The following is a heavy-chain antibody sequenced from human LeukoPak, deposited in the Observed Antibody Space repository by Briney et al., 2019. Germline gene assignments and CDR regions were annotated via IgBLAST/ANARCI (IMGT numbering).Heavy chain of an antibody. CDR3: ARDEGGRSNRYYYYYGMDV. J-gene: IGHJ6*02. Sequence: ASVKVSCKASGYTFTGYYMHWVRQAPGQGLEWMGWINPNSGGTNYAQKFQGWVTMTRDTSISTAYMELSRLRSDDTTVYYCARDEGGRSNRYYYYYGMDVWGQGTTVTVSS. D-gene: IGHD4-11*01. CDR1: GYTFTGYY. CDR2: INPNSGGT. V-gene: IGHV1-2*04.